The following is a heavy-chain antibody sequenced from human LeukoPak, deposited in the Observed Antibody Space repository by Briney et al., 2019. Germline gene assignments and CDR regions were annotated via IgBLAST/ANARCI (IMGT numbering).Heavy chain of an antibody. Sequence: SETLSLTCAVYGVSFSGYYWSWIRQPPGKGLEWIGEINHSGSTNYNPSLKSRVTISVDTSKNQFSLKLSSVTAADTAVYYCARRTLLWFGELFGRNWFDPWGQGTLVTVSS. CDR1: GVSFSGYY. D-gene: IGHD3-10*01. V-gene: IGHV4-34*01. J-gene: IGHJ5*02. CDR3: ARRTLLWFGELFGRNWFDP. CDR2: INHSGST.